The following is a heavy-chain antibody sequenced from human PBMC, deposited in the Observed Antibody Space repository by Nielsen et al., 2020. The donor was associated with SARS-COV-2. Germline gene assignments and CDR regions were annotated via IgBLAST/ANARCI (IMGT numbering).Heavy chain of an antibody. Sequence: GESLKISCAASGFTFSSYWMNWVRQAPGKGLEWVANIKQDGSEKYYGDSVKGRFTISRDNAKNSLYLQMNSLRAEDTALYYCAKVGDGTGDYWGQGTLVTVSS. CDR2: IKQDGSEK. CDR3: AKVGDGTGDY. J-gene: IGHJ4*02. D-gene: IGHD3-16*01. V-gene: IGHV3-7*03. CDR1: GFTFSSYW.